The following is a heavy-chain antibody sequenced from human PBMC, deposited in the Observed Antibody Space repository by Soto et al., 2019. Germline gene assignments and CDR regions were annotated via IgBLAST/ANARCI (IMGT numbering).Heavy chain of an antibody. CDR2: ISYDGSNK. CDR3: AREGGSYYRTLDS. CDR1: GFTFSSYA. V-gene: IGHV3-30-3*01. J-gene: IGHJ5*01. D-gene: IGHD1-26*01. Sequence: QVQLVESGGGVVQPGRSLRLSCAASGFTFSSYAMHWVRQAPGKGLEWVAVISYDGSNKYYADSVKGRFTISRDNSKNTLDLQMNSLRAEDTAVYYCAREGGSYYRTLDSWGQGTLVTVSS.